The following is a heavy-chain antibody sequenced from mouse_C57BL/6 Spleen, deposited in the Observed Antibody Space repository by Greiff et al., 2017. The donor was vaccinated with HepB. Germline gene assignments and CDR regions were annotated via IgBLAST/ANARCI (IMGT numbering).Heavy chain of an antibody. CDR3: AIYYYGSSYQGYFDY. CDR2: IYPGDGDT. V-gene: IGHV1-82*01. Sequence: VQLQQSGPELVKPGASVKISCKASGYAFSSSWMNWVKQRPGKGLEWIGRIYPGDGDTNYNGKFKGKATLTADKSSSTAYMQLSSLTSEDSAVYFCAIYYYGSSYQGYFDYWGQGTTLTVSS. D-gene: IGHD1-1*01. J-gene: IGHJ2*01. CDR1: GYAFSSSW.